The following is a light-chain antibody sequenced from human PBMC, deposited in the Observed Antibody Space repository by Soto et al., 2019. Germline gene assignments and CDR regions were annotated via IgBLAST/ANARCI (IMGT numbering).Light chain of an antibody. CDR2: GAS. V-gene: IGKV3-15*01. CDR3: QQYKNWTPIA. Sequence: EIVMTQSPATLSVSPGERATLSAMAIQRGSSNLAWYQQQPGQAPRLLIYGASTRDTGIPARFSGSWSGTEFTLTISSVQSEDLAVYYCQQYKNWTPIAFGQGNKLESK. J-gene: IGKJ1*01. CDR1: QRGSSN.